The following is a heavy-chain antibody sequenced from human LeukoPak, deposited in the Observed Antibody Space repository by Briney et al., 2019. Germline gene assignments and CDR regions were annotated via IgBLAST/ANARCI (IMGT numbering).Heavy chain of an antibody. D-gene: IGHD5-24*01. CDR2: TSGSGGST. CDR3: AKDGHLFRWLQFLDY. Sequence: PGGSLRLSCAASGFTFSGYAMSWVRQAPGKGLECVSATSGSGGSTYYADSVKGRFTISRDNSKNTLYLQMNSLRAEDTAVYYCAKDGHLFRWLQFLDYWGQGTLVTVSS. J-gene: IGHJ4*02. CDR1: GFTFSGYA. V-gene: IGHV3-23*01.